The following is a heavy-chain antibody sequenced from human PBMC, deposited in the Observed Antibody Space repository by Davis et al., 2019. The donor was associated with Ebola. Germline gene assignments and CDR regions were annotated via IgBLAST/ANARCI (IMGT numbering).Heavy chain of an antibody. CDR3: ARGRRIAVAGTDY. V-gene: IGHV1-8*02. CDR2: MNPNSGNT. Sequence: ASVKVSCKASGGTFSSYAISWVRQATGQGLEWMGWMNPNSGNTGYAQKFQGRVTMTRNTSISTAYMELSSLRSEDTAVYYCARGRRIAVAGTDYWGQGTLVTVSS. CDR1: GGTFSSYA. D-gene: IGHD6-19*01. J-gene: IGHJ4*02.